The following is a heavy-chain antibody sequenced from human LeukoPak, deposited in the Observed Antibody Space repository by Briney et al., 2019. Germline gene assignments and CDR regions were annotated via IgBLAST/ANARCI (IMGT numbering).Heavy chain of an antibody. Sequence: SVKVSCKASGGTFSSYAISWVRQAPGQGLEWMGRIIPILGIANHAQKFQGRVTITADKSTSTAYMELSSLRSEDTAVYYCARGPLWSSADIDYWGQGTLVTVSS. CDR1: GGTFSSYA. J-gene: IGHJ4*02. D-gene: IGHD3-10*01. CDR3: ARGPLWSSADIDY. CDR2: IIPILGIA. V-gene: IGHV1-69*04.